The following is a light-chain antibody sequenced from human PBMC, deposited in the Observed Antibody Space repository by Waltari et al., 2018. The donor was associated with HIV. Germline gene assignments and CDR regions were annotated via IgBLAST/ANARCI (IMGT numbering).Light chain of an antibody. CDR2: DAS. Sequence: EIVTTQSPATRSVSSGERATLSCRASQSLSSNVAWYQQKPGQAPRLLIYDASTRATGIPARFSGSGSGTEFTLTISSLQSEDFALYYCQQYDNGYTFGQGTKLEIK. CDR3: QQYDNGYT. J-gene: IGKJ2*01. CDR1: QSLSSN. V-gene: IGKV3-15*01.